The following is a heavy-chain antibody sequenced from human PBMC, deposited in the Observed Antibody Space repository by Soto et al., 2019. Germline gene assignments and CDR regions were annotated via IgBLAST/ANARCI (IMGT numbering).Heavy chain of an antibody. Sequence: EVQLVESGGGLVQAGGPLRLSCAASGFAFGNSWMSWVGQSPARGLEWVANINQDGTVKDYLDSVKGRFTVSRDNAKNSLYLQMNSLRAEDTALYYCALDYGDWGRGTLVTVSS. D-gene: IGHD3-16*01. CDR2: INQDGTVK. V-gene: IGHV3-7*01. CDR1: GFAFGNSW. CDR3: ALDYGD. J-gene: IGHJ4*02.